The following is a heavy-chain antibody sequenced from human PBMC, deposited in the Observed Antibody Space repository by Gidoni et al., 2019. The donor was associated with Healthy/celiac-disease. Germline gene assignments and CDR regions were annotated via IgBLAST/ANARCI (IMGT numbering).Heavy chain of an antibody. D-gene: IGHD5-12*01. Sequence: EVQLVQSGAEVKTPGASRKISCKGAGYSFTSYWIGWVRQMPGKGLEWMGSIYPGDSDTRYSPSFQGQVTISADKSISTAYLQWSSLKASDTAMYYCARHLAEMATIGYAFDIWGQGTMVTVSS. J-gene: IGHJ3*02. CDR1: GYSFTSYW. CDR2: IYPGDSDT. V-gene: IGHV5-51*01. CDR3: ARHLAEMATIGYAFDI.